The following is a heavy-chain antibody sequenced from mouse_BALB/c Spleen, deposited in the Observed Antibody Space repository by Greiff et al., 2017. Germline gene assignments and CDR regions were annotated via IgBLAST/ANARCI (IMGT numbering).Heavy chain of an antibody. Sequence: EVKLQESGPELVKPGASVKISCKASGYSFTGYYMHWVKQSHVKSLEWIGRINPYNGATSYNQNFKDKASLTVDKSSSTAYMELHSLTSEDSAVYYCARFTATHYYAMDYWGQGTSVTVSS. CDR2: INPYNGAT. J-gene: IGHJ4*01. CDR1: GYSFTGYY. D-gene: IGHD1-2*01. CDR3: ARFTATHYYAMDY. V-gene: IGHV1-31*01.